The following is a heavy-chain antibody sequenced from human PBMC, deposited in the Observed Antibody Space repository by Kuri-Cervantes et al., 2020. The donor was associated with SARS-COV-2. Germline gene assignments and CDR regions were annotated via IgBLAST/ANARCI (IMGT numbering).Heavy chain of an antibody. V-gene: IGHV4-4*07. CDR1: GGHISSYY. Sequence: ESLKISCTVSGGHISSYYWSWIRQPAGQGLEWIGRIYTSGSTNYKPSLKRRVTMSVDTSKNQFSLKLSSVTAADTAVYYCTTLIDYWGQGALVTVSS. CDR2: IYTSGST. J-gene: IGHJ4*02. CDR3: TTLIDY.